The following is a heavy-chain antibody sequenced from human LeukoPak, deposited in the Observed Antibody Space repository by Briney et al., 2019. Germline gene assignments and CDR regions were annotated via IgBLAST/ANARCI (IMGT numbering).Heavy chain of an antibody. CDR2: IWYDGSNK. CDR3: VHYSAAFDI. D-gene: IGHD2-21*01. J-gene: IGHJ3*02. Sequence: PGRSLRLSCAASGFTFSSYGMHWVRQAPGKGLEWVAVIWYDGSNKYYADSVKGRFTISRDNSKNTLYLQMNSLRAEDTAVYYGVHYSAAFDIWGQGTMVTVSS. CDR1: GFTFSSYG. V-gene: IGHV3-33*01.